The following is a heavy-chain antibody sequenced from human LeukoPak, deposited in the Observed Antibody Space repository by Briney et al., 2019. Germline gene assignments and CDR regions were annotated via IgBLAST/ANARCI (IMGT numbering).Heavy chain of an antibody. Sequence: SETLSLTCTVSGGSISSYYWSWIRQPAGKGLEWIGRIYTSGSTNYNPSLKSRVTMSVDTSKNQFSLKLSSVTAADTAVYYCARAQRFIYYDMAGRRPDAFDIWGQGTMVTVSS. D-gene: IGHD3-9*01. V-gene: IGHV4-4*07. CDR1: GGSISSYY. J-gene: IGHJ3*02. CDR3: ARAQRFIYYDMAGRRPDAFDI. CDR2: IYTSGST.